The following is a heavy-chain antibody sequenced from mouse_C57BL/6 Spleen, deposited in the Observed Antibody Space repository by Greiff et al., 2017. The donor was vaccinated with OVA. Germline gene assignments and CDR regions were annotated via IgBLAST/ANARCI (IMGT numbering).Heavy chain of an antibody. J-gene: IGHJ4*01. Sequence: QVQLQQPGAELVKPGASVKLSCKASGYTFTSYWMQWVKQRPGQGLEWIGEIDPSDSYTNYNQKFKGKATLTVDTSSSTAYMQLSSLTSEDSAVYYCARHYRNSLDYWGQGTSVTVSS. D-gene: IGHD2-5*01. V-gene: IGHV1-50*01. CDR2: IDPSDSYT. CDR1: GYTFTSYW. CDR3: ARHYRNSLDY.